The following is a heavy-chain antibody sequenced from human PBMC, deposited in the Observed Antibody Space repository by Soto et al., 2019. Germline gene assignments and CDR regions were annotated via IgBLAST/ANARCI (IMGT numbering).Heavy chain of an antibody. CDR3: AGTYGSADY. V-gene: IGHV3-21*02. CDR1: GFSLTDYY. J-gene: IGHJ4*02. CDR2: ISSSGSFV. Sequence: EVQLGESGGGLVEPGGSLGLSCAASGFSLTDYYMNWVRQAPGKGLEWVSSISSSGSFVSYADSVKGRFSISRDNAKNLLFLQMNSLRAEDTAVYYCAGTYGSADYWGQGTLVTVSS. D-gene: IGHD3-10*01.